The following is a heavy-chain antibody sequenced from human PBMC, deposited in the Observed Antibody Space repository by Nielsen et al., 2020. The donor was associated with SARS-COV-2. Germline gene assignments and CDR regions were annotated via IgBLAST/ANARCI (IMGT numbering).Heavy chain of an antibody. CDR2: IAWDDDK. D-gene: IGHD6-13*01. CDR1: GFSLSTSGMC. V-gene: IGHV2-70*11. CDR3: ARVGVGIAAAAADY. J-gene: IGHJ4*02. Sequence: SGPTLVKPTQTLTLTCTFSGFSLSTSGMCVSWIRQPPGKALEWLARIAWDDDKYYSTSLKTRLTISKDTSKNQVVLTMTNMDPVDTATYYCARVGVGIAAAAADYWGQGTLVTVSS.